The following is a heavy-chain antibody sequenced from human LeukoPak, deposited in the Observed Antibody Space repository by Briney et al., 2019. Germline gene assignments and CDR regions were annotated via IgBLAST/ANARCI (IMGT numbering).Heavy chain of an antibody. V-gene: IGHV4-39*01. Sequence: SETLSLTCTVSGGSSSSSSYYWGWIRQPPGKGLEWIGSIYYSGSTYYNPSLKSRVTISVDTSKNQFSLKLSSVTAADTAVYYCARHAWYYYGSGIAGMDYWGQGTLVTVSS. J-gene: IGHJ4*02. D-gene: IGHD3-10*01. CDR2: IYYSGST. CDR1: GGSSSSSSYY. CDR3: ARHAWYYYGSGIAGMDY.